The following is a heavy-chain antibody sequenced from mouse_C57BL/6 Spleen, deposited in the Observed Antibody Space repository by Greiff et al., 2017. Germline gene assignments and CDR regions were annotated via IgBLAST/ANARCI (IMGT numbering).Heavy chain of an antibody. V-gene: IGHV2-2*01. CDR2: IWSGGST. D-gene: IGHD2-4*01. Sequence: VQLQESGPSLVQPSQSLSITCTVSGFSLTSYGVHWVRQSPGKGLEWLGVIWSGGSTDYNAAFISRLSISKDNSKSQVFFKMNSLQADDTAIYYCAREDYDGAMDYWGQGTSVTVSS. CDR3: AREDYDGAMDY. CDR1: GFSLTSYG. J-gene: IGHJ4*01.